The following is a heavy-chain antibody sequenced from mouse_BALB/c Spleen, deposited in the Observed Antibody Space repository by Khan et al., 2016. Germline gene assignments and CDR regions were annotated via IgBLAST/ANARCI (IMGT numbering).Heavy chain of an antibody. CDR3: AREGYGYDTFAY. J-gene: IGHJ3*01. V-gene: IGHV1-80*01. CDR2: IYPGDGDT. CDR1: GYAFSSYW. Sequence: QVQLKQSGAELVRPGSSVKISCKASGYAFSSYWMNWVKQRPGQGLEWIGQIYPGDGDTNYNGKFKGKATLTADKSSSTAYMQLSSLTSEDSAVYSWAREGYGYDTFAYWGQGTLVTVSA. D-gene: IGHD2-2*01.